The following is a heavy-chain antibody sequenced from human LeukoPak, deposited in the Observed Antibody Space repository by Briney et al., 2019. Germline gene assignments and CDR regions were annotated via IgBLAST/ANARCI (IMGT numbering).Heavy chain of an antibody. J-gene: IGHJ3*02. V-gene: IGHV4-61*02. D-gene: IGHD6-19*01. Sequence: PSQTLSLTCTVSGDSVNSGAYFWSWLRQPAGKEPEWIGRIYPLETTNYNPSLKSRVAISVDTSKNQFSLKLSSVTAADTAVYYCAREIVAGLGVSFDIWGQGTMVTVSS. CDR1: GDSVNSGAYF. CDR3: AREIVAGLGVSFDI. CDR2: IYPLETT.